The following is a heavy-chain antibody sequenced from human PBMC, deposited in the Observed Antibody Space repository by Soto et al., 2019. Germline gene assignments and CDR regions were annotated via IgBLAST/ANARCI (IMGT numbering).Heavy chain of an antibody. J-gene: IGHJ4*02. CDR2: IYPGESDT. CDR1: GYSFTSYW. CDR3: ARHSTYYDILTGLDY. V-gene: IGHV5-51*01. Sequence: GESLKISCKGSGYSFTSYWIGWVCQMPGKGLEWMGIIYPGESDTRYSPSFQGQVTISADKSISTAYLQWSSLKASDTAMYYCARHSTYYDILTGLDYWGQGTLVTVSS. D-gene: IGHD3-9*01.